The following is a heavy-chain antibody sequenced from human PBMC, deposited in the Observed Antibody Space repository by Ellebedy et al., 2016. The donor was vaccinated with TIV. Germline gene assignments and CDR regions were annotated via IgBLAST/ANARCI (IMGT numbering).Heavy chain of an antibody. CDR1: GYTFTGYY. Sequence: ASVKVSCKASGYTFTGYYMHWVRQAPGQGLEWMGWINPNSGGTNYAQKFQGRVTMTRDTSISTAYMELRSLRSDDTAVYYCARGTQWLVPKDGMDVWGQGTTVTVSS. CDR2: INPNSGGT. D-gene: IGHD6-19*01. J-gene: IGHJ6*02. V-gene: IGHV1-2*02. CDR3: ARGTQWLVPKDGMDV.